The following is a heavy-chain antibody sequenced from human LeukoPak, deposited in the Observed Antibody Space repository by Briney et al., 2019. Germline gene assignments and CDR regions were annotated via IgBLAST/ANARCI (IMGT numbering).Heavy chain of an antibody. Sequence: SVKVPCKASGGTFSSYAISWVRQAPGQGLEWMGGIIPIFGTANYAQKFQGRVTITADESTSTAYMELSSLRSEDTAVYYCASLVGASDAFDIWGQGTMVTVSS. CDR3: ASLVGASDAFDI. V-gene: IGHV1-69*13. J-gene: IGHJ3*02. D-gene: IGHD1-26*01. CDR1: GGTFSSYA. CDR2: IIPIFGTA.